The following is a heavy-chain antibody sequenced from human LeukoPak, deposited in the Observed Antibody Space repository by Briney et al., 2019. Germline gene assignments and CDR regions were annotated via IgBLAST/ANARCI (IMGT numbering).Heavy chain of an antibody. Sequence: GGSLRLSCAASGFIFSNYWMHWVRKAPGKGLVWVSRINSDGSSTSYADSVKGRFTISRDNAKNTLYLQMNSLRAEDTAVYYCARHYGDLDHWGQGTLVTVSS. CDR1: GFIFSNYW. CDR2: INSDGSST. V-gene: IGHV3-74*01. J-gene: IGHJ4*02. CDR3: ARHYGDLDH. D-gene: IGHD4-17*01.